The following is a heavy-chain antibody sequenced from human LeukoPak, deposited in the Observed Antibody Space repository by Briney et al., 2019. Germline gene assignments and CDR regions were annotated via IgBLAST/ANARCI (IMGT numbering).Heavy chain of an antibody. V-gene: IGHV1-69*13. D-gene: IGHD3-3*01. J-gene: IGHJ3*02. CDR2: IIPIFGTA. Sequence: ASVKVSCKASGGTFSSYAISWVRQAPGQGLEWMGGIIPIFGTANYAQKFQGRVTITADESTSTAYMELSSLRSEDTAVYYCARDSDFFRTFDIWGQGTMVTVSS. CDR3: ARDSDFFRTFDI. CDR1: GGTFSSYA.